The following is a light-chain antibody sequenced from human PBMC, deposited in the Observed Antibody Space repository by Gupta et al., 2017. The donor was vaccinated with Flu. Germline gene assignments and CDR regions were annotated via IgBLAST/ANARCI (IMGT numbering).Light chain of an antibody. Sequence: QSALTQPRSVSGSPGQSVTISCTGTSSDVGGYNYVSWYQQLPGKAPKLMIYDVSKRPSGVPDRFSGSKSGNTASLTISGLQAEDEADYYCGSDAGSDTFKVFGGGTKLTVL. J-gene: IGLJ2*01. CDR1: SSDVGGYNY. CDR2: DVS. CDR3: GSDAGSDTFKV. V-gene: IGLV2-11*01.